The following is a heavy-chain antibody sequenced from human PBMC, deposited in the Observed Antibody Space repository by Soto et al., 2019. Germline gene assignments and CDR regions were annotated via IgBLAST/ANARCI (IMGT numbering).Heavy chain of an antibody. J-gene: IGHJ6*02. Sequence: QVQLVESGGGVVQPGRSLRLSCAASGFTFSSYAMHWVRQAPGKGLEWVAVISYDGSNKYYADSVKGRFTISRDNSKNPLYLQMNSLRAEDTAVYYCARFGGTYGMDVWGQGTTVTVSS. V-gene: IGHV3-30-3*01. CDR3: ARFGGTYGMDV. CDR1: GFTFSSYA. CDR2: ISYDGSNK. D-gene: IGHD3-16*01.